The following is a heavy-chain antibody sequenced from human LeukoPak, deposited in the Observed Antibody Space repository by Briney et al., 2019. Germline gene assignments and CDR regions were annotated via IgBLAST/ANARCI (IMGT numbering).Heavy chain of an antibody. CDR2: IIPIFGTA. Sequence: SVKVSCKASGYTFTSYAISWVRQAPGQGLEWMGGIIPIFGTANYAQKFQGRVTITADESTSTAYMELSSLRSEDTAVYYCARGCSGGSCYGGHNWFDPWGQGTLVTVSS. V-gene: IGHV1-69*13. CDR3: ARGCSGGSCYGGHNWFDP. J-gene: IGHJ5*02. D-gene: IGHD2-15*01. CDR1: GYTFTSYA.